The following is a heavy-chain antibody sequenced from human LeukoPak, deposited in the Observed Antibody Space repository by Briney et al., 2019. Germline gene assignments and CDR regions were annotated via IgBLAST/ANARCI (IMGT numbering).Heavy chain of an antibody. V-gene: IGHV4-59*01. D-gene: IGHD1-26*01. CDR3: ARALGRSALDY. CDR2: IYNSGST. CDR1: GVSISSYH. J-gene: IGHJ4*02. Sequence: SETLSLTCTVSGVSISSYHWSWIRQPPVKGLEWIGYIYNSGSTNYNPSLKSRVTIVDTPKNQVSLKLSSVTAADTAVYYCARALGRSALDYWGQGTLVTVSS.